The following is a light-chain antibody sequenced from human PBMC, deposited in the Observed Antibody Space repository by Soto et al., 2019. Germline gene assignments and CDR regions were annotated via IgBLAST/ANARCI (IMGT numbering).Light chain of an antibody. Sequence: HSVLKHPASGSGVPRQSITISCTGTSSDVGDYNYVSWYQQHPGKAPKLLIYDVSIRPSGVSNRFSGSKSGNTASLTITGLQAEDEADYYCSSYTSSSALEVFGLRTEVLVL. CDR1: SSDVGDYNY. V-gene: IGLV2-14*01. J-gene: IGLJ1*01. CDR2: DVS. CDR3: SSYTSSSALEV.